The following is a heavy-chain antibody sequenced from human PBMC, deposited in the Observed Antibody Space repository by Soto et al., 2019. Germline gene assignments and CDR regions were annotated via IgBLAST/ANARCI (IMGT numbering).Heavy chain of an antibody. D-gene: IGHD1-1*01. J-gene: IGHJ4*02. Sequence: ASVKVSCKASGYTFTSYGITWVRQAPGQGLEWMGWISAHNGNTDYAQKLQGRVIVTRDTSTSTVYMELRSLISDDTAVYYCARGRYGDYWGQGALVTVSS. CDR2: ISAHNGNT. CDR3: ARGRYGDY. CDR1: GYTFTSYG. V-gene: IGHV1-18*01.